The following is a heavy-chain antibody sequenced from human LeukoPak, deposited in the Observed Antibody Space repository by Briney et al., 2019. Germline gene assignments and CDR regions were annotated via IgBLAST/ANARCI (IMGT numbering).Heavy chain of an antibody. V-gene: IGHV3-30-3*02. CDR1: GFTFSSYA. D-gene: IGHD6-6*01. CDR3: AKTTPDYSSSPRSGYWYFDL. J-gene: IGHJ2*01. CDR2: ISYDGSNK. Sequence: PGGSLRLSCAASGFTFSSYAMHWVRQAPGKGLEWVAVISYDGSNKYYADSVKGRFTISRDNSKNTLYLQMNSLRAEDTAVYYCAKTTPDYSSSPRSGYWYFDLWGRGTLVTVSS.